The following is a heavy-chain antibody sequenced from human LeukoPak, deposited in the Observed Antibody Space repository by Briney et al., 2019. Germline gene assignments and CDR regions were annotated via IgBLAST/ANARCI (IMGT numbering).Heavy chain of an antibody. CDR3: ARCKDAGWVQLDY. D-gene: IGHD1-1*01. CDR2: IYSGGST. V-gene: IGHV3-53*01. J-gene: IGHJ4*02. CDR1: GFTVSSNY. Sequence: TGGSLRLSCAASGFTVSSNYMSWARQAPGKGLEWVSVIYSGGSTYYADSVKGRFTISRDNSKNTLYLQMNSLRAEDTAVYYCARCKDAGWVQLDYWGQGTLVTVSS.